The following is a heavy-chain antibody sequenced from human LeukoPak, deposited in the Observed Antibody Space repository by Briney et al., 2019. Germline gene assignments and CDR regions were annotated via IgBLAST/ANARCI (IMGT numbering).Heavy chain of an antibody. CDR3: ARDAEIVVVPAAAYAFDI. CDR1: GYTFTGYY. CDR2: INPNSGGT. J-gene: IGHJ3*02. D-gene: IGHD2-2*01. Sequence: ASVKVSCKASGYTFTGYYMHWVRQAPGQGLEWMGWINPNSGGTNYAQKFQGRVTMTRDTSISTAYMELSRLRSDDTAVYYCARDAEIVVVPAAAYAFDIWGQGTMVTVSS. V-gene: IGHV1-2*02.